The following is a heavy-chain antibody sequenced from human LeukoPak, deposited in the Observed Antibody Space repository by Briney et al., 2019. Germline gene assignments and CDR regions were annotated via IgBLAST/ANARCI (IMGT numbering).Heavy chain of an antibody. J-gene: IGHJ4*02. D-gene: IGHD2-2*01. CDR1: GFTFSSYS. Sequence: GGSLRLSCAASGFTFSSYSMNWVRQAPGKGLEWVSSISSSSSYIYYADSVKGRFTISRDNAKNSLYQQMNSLRAEDTAVYYCARWRCSSTSCFFDYWGQGTLVTVSS. V-gene: IGHV3-21*01. CDR2: ISSSSSYI. CDR3: ARWRCSSTSCFFDY.